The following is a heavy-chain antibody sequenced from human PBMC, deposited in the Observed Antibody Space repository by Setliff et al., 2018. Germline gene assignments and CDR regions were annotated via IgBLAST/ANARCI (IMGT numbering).Heavy chain of an antibody. V-gene: IGHV3-7*03. D-gene: IGHD2-21*02. CDR2: IKQDGSEK. J-gene: IGHJ4*02. Sequence: PGGSLRLSCAGSGFTFSSYWMSWVRQAPGKGLEWVANIKQDGSEKYCVDSVKGRFTISRDNAKNSLCLQMNSLRAEDTAVYYCARVAPYCGRDCFSDFLDYWGQGALVTVSS. CDR3: ARVAPYCGRDCFSDFLDY. CDR1: GFTFSSYW.